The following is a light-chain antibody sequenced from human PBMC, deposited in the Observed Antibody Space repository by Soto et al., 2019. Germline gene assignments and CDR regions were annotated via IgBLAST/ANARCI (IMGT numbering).Light chain of an antibody. J-gene: IGLJ2*01. CDR2: DDY. CDR1: HIGSTT. CDR3: QVWDSSSDHTV. V-gene: IGLV3-21*02. Sequence: SYELTQPPSVAVAPGQTARITCGGNHIGSTTVHWYQQKPGQAPVLVVYDDYDRPSGIPERFSGSNSGTTATLTISRVEAGDEADYYCQVWDSSSDHTVFGEGTKLTVL.